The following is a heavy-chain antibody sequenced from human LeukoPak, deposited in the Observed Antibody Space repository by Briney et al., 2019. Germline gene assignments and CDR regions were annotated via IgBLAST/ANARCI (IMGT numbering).Heavy chain of an antibody. Sequence: GGSLTLSCAASGFTFSSYSMNWVRQAPGKGLEWVSSISSSSSYIYYADSVKGRFTISRDNAKNSLYLQMNSLRAEDTAVYYCASKIRRNYYDSSAYSSLVDYWGQGTLVTVSS. CDR3: ASKIRRNYYDSSAYSSLVDY. J-gene: IGHJ4*02. CDR1: GFTFSSYS. D-gene: IGHD3-22*01. V-gene: IGHV3-21*01. CDR2: ISSSSSYI.